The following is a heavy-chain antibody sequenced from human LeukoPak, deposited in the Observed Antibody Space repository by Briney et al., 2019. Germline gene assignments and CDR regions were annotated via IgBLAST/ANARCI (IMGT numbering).Heavy chain of an antibody. Sequence: PSETLSLTCTVSGGSISSYYWSWLRQPPGKGLEWLGYIYYSGSTNYNPSLKSRVTISVETSKNEFSLKLRSVTAADTAVYYCARVTGYRIEDYFDYWGRGTLVTVSS. J-gene: IGHJ4*02. V-gene: IGHV4-59*01. CDR2: IYYSGST. CDR3: ARVTGYRIEDYFDY. CDR1: GGSISSYY. D-gene: IGHD6-13*01.